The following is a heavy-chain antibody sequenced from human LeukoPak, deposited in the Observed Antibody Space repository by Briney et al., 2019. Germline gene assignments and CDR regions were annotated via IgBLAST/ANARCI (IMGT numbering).Heavy chain of an antibody. Sequence: SVKVSCKASGGTFSSYAISWVRQAPGQGLEWMGGIIPIFGTANYAQKFQGRVTITADESTSTAYMELSSLRSEDTAVYYCLKGTAVAEKYYYYGMDVWGQGTTITVSS. CDR2: IIPIFGTA. CDR1: GGTFSSYA. D-gene: IGHD6-19*01. V-gene: IGHV1-69*13. CDR3: LKGTAVAEKYYYYGMDV. J-gene: IGHJ6*02.